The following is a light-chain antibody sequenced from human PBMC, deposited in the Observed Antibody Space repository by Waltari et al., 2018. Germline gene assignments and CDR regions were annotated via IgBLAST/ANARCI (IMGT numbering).Light chain of an antibody. Sequence: DIVMTQSPDSLAVSLGERATINCQSSQSVLYSSNNNNYLAWYQQKPGQPPKLLIYWASTRESGVPDRFSGSGSGTDFTLTISSLQAEDVAVYYCQQYYSTHTFGQGTKLEI. J-gene: IGKJ2*01. V-gene: IGKV4-1*01. CDR3: QQYYSTHT. CDR1: QSVLYSSNNNNY. CDR2: WAS.